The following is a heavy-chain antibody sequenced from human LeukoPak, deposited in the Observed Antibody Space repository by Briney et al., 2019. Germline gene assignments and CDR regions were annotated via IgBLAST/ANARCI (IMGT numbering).Heavy chain of an antibody. V-gene: IGHV4-34*01. CDR2: ITHSGST. D-gene: IGHD2-2*01. J-gene: IGHJ4*02. Sequence: SETLSLTCAVYGGSFRGYYWSWIRQPPGKGLEWIGEITHSGSTNYNPSLKSRVTISVDTSKNQFSLKLSSVTAADTAVYYCASAIVVVPAALVYWGQGTLVTVSS. CDR1: GGSFRGYY. CDR3: ASAIVVVPAALVY.